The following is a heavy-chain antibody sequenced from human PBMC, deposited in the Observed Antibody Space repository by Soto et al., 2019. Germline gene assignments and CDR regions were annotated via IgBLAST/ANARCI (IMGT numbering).Heavy chain of an antibody. CDR1: GFTFSSYA. Sequence: GGSLRLSCAASGFTFSSYAMHWVRQAPGKGLEWVAVISYDGSNKYYADSVKGRFTISRDNSKNTLYLQMNSLRAEDTAVYYCARDSGWNEQSGMDVWGQGTTVTVSS. V-gene: IGHV3-30-3*01. D-gene: IGHD1-1*01. CDR3: ARDSGWNEQSGMDV. CDR2: ISYDGSNK. J-gene: IGHJ6*02.